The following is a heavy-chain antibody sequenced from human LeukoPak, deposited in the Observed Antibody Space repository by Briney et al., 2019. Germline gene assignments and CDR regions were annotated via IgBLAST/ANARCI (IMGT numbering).Heavy chain of an antibody. CDR1: GFTIDDYW. J-gene: IGHJ4*02. CDR2: IKEDVSDK. V-gene: IGHV3-7*03. D-gene: IGHD3-3*01. CDR3: ARVGVAGFDY. Sequence: GGSLRLSCAASGFTIDDYWMSWVRQAPGKGLEWVANIKEDVSDKYYVDSVKGRFTISRDNAKNSLYLQMSRLTAEDTAVYYCARVGVAGFDYWGQGILVTVSS.